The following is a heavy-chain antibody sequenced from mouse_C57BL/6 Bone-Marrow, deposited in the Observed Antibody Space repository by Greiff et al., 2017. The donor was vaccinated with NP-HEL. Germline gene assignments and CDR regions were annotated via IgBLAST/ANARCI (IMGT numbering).Heavy chain of an antibody. J-gene: IGHJ3*01. CDR1: GFNIKDDY. Sequence: EVQVVESGAELVRPGASVKLSCTASGFNIKDDYMHWVKQRPEQGLEWIGWIDPENGDTEYASKFQGKATITADTSSNTAYLQLSSLTSEDTAVYYCTPRTAQATSWFAYWGQGTLVTVSA. CDR2: IDPENGDT. V-gene: IGHV14-4*01. D-gene: IGHD3-2*02. CDR3: TPRTAQATSWFAY.